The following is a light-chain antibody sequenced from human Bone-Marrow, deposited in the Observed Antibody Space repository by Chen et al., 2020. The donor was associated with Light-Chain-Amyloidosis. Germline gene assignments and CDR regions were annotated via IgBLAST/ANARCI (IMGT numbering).Light chain of an antibody. J-gene: IGLJ2*01. CDR2: RDT. CDR3: QSADSSGTYEVI. V-gene: IGLV3-25*03. Sequence: SYELTQPPSVSVSPGQTARITCSGDDLPTKYAYWYQQKPGQAPVLVIHRDTERPSGISERFSGSSSGTNATLNISGVQADDEAYYHCQSADSSGTYEVIFGGGTKLTVL. CDR1: DLPTKY.